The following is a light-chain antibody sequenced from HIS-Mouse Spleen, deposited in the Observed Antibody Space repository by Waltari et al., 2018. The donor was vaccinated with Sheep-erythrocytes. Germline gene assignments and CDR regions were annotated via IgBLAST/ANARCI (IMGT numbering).Light chain of an antibody. CDR3: GTWDSSLSAGRV. J-gene: IGLJ3*02. V-gene: IGLV1-51*01. Sequence: QSVLTQPPSVSAAPGQKVTISCSGSSSNIGNNYVSWYQQLPGTAPKLLIYDKNNGASGIPDRFFGSKSGTSATLGITGLQTGDEADYYCGTWDSSLSAGRVFGGGTKLTVL. CDR1: SSNIGNNY. CDR2: DKN.